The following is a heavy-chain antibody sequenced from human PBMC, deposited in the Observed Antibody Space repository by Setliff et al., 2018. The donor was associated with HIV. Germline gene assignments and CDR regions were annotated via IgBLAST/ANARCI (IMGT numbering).Heavy chain of an antibody. CDR2: ISGSGDST. CDR3: AKTLPTLYPPHDYYFAMDV. Sequence: GGSLRLSCAPSGFTFGSYAMSWVRQAPGKGLEWVSVISGSGDSTFYADSLKGRFTISRDNSNNTLYLQMNSLRAEDTAVYYCAKTLPTLYPPHDYYFAMDVWGQGTTVTVSS. V-gene: IGHV3-23*01. CDR1: GFTFGSYA. D-gene: IGHD2-15*01. J-gene: IGHJ6*02.